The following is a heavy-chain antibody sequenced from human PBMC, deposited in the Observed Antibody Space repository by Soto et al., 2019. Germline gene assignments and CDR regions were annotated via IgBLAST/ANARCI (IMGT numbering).Heavy chain of an antibody. D-gene: IGHD1-26*01. J-gene: IGHJ4*02. CDR1: GGSIRSRDW. Sequence: QVQLQESGPALVKPSGTLSRTCAVSGGSIRSRDWWRCVRQPTGKGLKWIGEIYHSGSTNYNPSLKRRVTISVDKSKNQFSLKLSSVTAADTAVYYCARGAPLIAGATSFDSWGQGTLVTVSS. CDR2: IYHSGST. V-gene: IGHV4-4*02. CDR3: ARGAPLIAGATSFDS.